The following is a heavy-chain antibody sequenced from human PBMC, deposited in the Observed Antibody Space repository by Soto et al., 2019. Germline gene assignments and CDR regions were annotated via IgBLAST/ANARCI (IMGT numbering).Heavy chain of an antibody. J-gene: IGHJ4*02. CDR2: IYYSGST. Sequence: PSESLSLTCSVSGYSVSSSDYYWGWIRQPPGKGLEWIGSIYYSGSTYYNPSLKSRVTISVDTSKNQFSLKLSSVTAADTAVYYCARHCDFWSGYFWGYFDYWGQGTLVTVSS. D-gene: IGHD3-3*01. CDR1: GYSVSSSDYY. V-gene: IGHV4-39*01. CDR3: ARHCDFWSGYFWGYFDY.